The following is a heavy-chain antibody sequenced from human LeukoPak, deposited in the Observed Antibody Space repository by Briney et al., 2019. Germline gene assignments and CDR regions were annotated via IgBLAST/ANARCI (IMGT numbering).Heavy chain of an antibody. V-gene: IGHV4-59*12. J-gene: IGHJ4*02. Sequence: SETLSLTCTVSNGSISTYYWSWIRQSPGKGLESIGYISYSGSTNYNPSLKSRVTISIDTSKNQFSLKLSSLTAADTAVYYCAREGLYGGNYFDYWGQGALVTVSS. CDR3: AREGLYGGNYFDY. CDR2: ISYSGST. D-gene: IGHD4-23*01. CDR1: NGSISTYY.